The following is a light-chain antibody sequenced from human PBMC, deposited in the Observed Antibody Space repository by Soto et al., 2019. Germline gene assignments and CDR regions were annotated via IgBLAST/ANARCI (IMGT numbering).Light chain of an antibody. CDR2: KAS. CDR3: QHYNSYSEA. CDR1: QTIRSW. V-gene: IGKV1-5*03. J-gene: IGKJ1*01. Sequence: DIQMTQSPSTLSASVGDRVTITCRASQTIRSWLAWYQQKPGKAPKLLIYKASTLKSGVPSRFSGSGSGTEFTLTISSLQPDDFATYYCQHYNSYSEAFGQGTRWIS.